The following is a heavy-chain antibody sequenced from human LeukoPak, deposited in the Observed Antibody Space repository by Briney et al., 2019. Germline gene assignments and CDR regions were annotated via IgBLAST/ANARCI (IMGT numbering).Heavy chain of an antibody. D-gene: IGHD3-10*01. CDR2: IYTSGST. J-gene: IGHJ6*03. CDR1: GGSISSGSYY. Sequence: PSETLSLTCTVSGGSISSGSYYWSWIRQPAGKGLEWTGRIYTSGSTNYNPSLKSRVTISVDTSKNQFSLKLSSVTAADTAVYYCARVRGIVDTMVRGVTYYYYMDVWGKGTTVTISS. CDR3: ARVRGIVDTMVRGVTYYYYMDV. V-gene: IGHV4-61*02.